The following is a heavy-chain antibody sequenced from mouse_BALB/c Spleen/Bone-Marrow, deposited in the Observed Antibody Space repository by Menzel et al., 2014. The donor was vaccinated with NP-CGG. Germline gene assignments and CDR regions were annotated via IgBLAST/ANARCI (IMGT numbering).Heavy chain of an antibody. CDR1: GFDFSRYW. CDR2: INPDSSTI. Sequence: DVQLQESGGGLVQPGGSLKLSCAASGFDFSRYWMSWVRQAPGKGLEWIGEINPDSSTINYTPSLKDKFIISRDNAKNTLYLQMSKVRSEDTALYYCSRLSYYGRFAYWGQGTLVTVSA. V-gene: IGHV4-1*02. CDR3: SRLSYYGRFAY. D-gene: IGHD1-1*01. J-gene: IGHJ3*01.